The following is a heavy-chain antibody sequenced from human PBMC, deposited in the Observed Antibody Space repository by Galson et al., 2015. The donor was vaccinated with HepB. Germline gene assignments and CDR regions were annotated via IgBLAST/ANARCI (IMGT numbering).Heavy chain of an antibody. CDR3: AKAPGSDGSNWYGAFDI. D-gene: IGHD6-13*01. J-gene: IGHJ3*02. CDR1: GFTFSNYA. Sequence: SLRLSCAASGFTFSNYAMNWVRLAPGKGLEWVSAISGGGSSTYYADSVKGRFTIYRDNSKNTLYVQVNSLRAEDTAIYYCAKAPGSDGSNWYGAFDIWGQGTMVTVSS. V-gene: IGHV3-23*01. CDR2: ISGGGSST.